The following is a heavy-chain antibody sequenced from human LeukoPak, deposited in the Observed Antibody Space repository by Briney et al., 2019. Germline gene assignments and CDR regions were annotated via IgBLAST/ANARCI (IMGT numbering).Heavy chain of an antibody. V-gene: IGHV3-48*02. J-gene: IGHJ3*02. D-gene: IGHD1-1*01. CDR2: ISSTNTI. Sequence: PGRSLRLSCAASGFTFSSYSMTWVRQAPGKGLEWVSYISSTNTIYYGESVKGRFTISRDNAQNSLYLQMSSLRDDDTGVYYCARDRTFKDAFDMWGQGTMVTVSS. CDR3: ARDRTFKDAFDM. CDR1: GFTFSSYS.